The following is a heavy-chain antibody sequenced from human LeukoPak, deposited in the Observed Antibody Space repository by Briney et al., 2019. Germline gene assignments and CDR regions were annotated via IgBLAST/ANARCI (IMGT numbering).Heavy chain of an antibody. CDR2: VYSSGSGST. D-gene: IGHD2-15*01. Sequence: ASETLSLTCALSGGSISGFYWSWIRQPAGKGLEWIGRVYSSGSGSTNYNPSLKSRVTMSVDTSKNQFSLKLSSVTAADTAVYYCARVGYCSGGSCYSSGWFDPWGQGTLVTVSS. V-gene: IGHV4-4*07. CDR3: ARVGYCSGGSCYSSGWFDP. CDR1: GGSISGFY. J-gene: IGHJ5*02.